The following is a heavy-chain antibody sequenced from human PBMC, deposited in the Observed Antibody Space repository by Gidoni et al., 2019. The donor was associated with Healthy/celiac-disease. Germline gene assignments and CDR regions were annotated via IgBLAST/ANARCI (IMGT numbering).Heavy chain of an antibody. D-gene: IGHD2-15*01. CDR1: GFTFSSCW. J-gene: IGHJ4*02. CDR2: INSDGSST. Sequence: EVQLVESGGGLVQPGGSLRLSCAASGFTFSSCWMHWVRQAPGKGLVWVSRINSDGSSTSYADSVKGRFTISRDNAKNTLYLQMNSLRAEDTAVYYCAKGELGYCSGGSCGASDYWGQGTLVTVSS. V-gene: IGHV3-74*01. CDR3: AKGELGYCSGGSCGASDY.